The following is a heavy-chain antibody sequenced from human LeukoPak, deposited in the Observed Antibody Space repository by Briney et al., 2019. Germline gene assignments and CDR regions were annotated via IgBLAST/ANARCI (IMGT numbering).Heavy chain of an antibody. CDR1: GDSINDYY. Sequence: SETLSLTCTVSGDSINDYYWSWIRQPPGKGLEWIGYIHYSGSTNYNPSLKSRVTISLDTSKNQFSLKLSSVTAADTAVYYCARRRAVAGIRYYFDYWGQGTLVTVSS. CDR2: IHYSGST. D-gene: IGHD6-19*01. CDR3: ARRRAVAGIRYYFDY. V-gene: IGHV4-59*12. J-gene: IGHJ4*02.